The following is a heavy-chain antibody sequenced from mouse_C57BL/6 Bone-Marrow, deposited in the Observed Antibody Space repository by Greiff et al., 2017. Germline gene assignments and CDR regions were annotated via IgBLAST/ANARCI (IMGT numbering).Heavy chain of an antibody. CDR2: IYPRSGNT. V-gene: IGHV1-81*01. CDR1: GYTFTSYG. Sequence: QVQLQQSGAELARPGASVKMSCKASGYTFTSYGISWVKQRTGQGLEWIGEIYPRSGNTYYNEKFKGKATLTADKSSSTAYMELSSQTSEDSAVYFCTRVRTVVSDYWGQGTTLPVSS. J-gene: IGHJ2*01. D-gene: IGHD1-1*01. CDR3: TRVRTVVSDY.